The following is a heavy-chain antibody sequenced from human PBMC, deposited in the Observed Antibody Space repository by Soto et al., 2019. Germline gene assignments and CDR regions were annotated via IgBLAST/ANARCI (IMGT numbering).Heavy chain of an antibody. J-gene: IGHJ4*02. D-gene: IGHD3-10*01. V-gene: IGHV3-23*01. CDR2: MSGGGALT. Sequence: EVQLLESGGGLVQPGGSLRLSCAASGFTFSNYAMSWVRQAPGKGLEWVSTMSGGGALTYYADSVKGRFTVSRDNSRNTLYLEMNSLRAVDTAVYYCTKLRTITTGASDCWGQGTLVIVSS. CDR1: GFTFSNYA. CDR3: TKLRTITTGASDC.